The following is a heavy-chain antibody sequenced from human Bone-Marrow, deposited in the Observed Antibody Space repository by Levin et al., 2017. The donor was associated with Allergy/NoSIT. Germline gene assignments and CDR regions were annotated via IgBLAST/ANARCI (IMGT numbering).Heavy chain of an antibody. Sequence: GESLKISCAASGFTFSNSWMSWVRQAPGKGLEWVANIKEDGSEKYYVDSVKGRFTISRDNAKNSLYVQMNSLRAEDTAVYYCARDEFRRATIGARWFDPWGQGTLVTVSS. CDR3: ARDEFRRATIGARWFDP. CDR2: IKEDGSEK. D-gene: IGHD5-24*01. CDR1: GFTFSNSW. V-gene: IGHV3-7*01. J-gene: IGHJ5*02.